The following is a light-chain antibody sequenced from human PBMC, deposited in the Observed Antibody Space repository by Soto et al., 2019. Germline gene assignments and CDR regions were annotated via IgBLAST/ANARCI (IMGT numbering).Light chain of an antibody. CDR3: HQYGSSPRT. V-gene: IGKV3-20*01. CDR1: QIVTSDY. CDR2: GAS. J-gene: IGKJ1*01. Sequence: DIVLTQSPGTLSLSPGERVTLSCRASQIVTSDYLARYHQEPGQAPRLLIYGASNRATGIPDRFSGSGSGTDFTLSISRLEPGDFGMYFCHQYGSSPRTFGQGTKVDIK.